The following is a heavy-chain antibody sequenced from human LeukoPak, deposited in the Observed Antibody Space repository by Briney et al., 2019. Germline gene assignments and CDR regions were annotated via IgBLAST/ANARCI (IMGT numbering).Heavy chain of an antibody. J-gene: IGHJ5*02. CDR2: ISYDGSNK. Sequence: PGGSLRLSCAASGFTFSSYAMHWARQAPGKGLEWVAVISYDGSNKYYADSVKGRFTISRDNSKNTLYLQMNSLRAEDTAVYYCARQRRFWFDPWGQGTLVTVSS. CDR3: ARQRRFWFDP. V-gene: IGHV3-30*04. CDR1: GFTFSSYA. D-gene: IGHD3-16*01.